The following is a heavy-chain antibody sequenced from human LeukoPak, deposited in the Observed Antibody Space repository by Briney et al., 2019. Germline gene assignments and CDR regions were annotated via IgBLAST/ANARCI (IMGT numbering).Heavy chain of an antibody. Sequence: GGSLRLSCAASGFTFSRNNMNWVRQAPGKGLEWVSSISSSSSYIYYADSVKGRFTISRDNAKNSLYLQMNSLRAEDTAVYYCARDRGIVVVPAAIRGGYFDLWGRGTLVTVSS. D-gene: IGHD2-2*01. J-gene: IGHJ2*01. CDR1: GFTFSRNN. CDR3: ARDRGIVVVPAAIRGGYFDL. CDR2: ISSSSSYI. V-gene: IGHV3-21*01.